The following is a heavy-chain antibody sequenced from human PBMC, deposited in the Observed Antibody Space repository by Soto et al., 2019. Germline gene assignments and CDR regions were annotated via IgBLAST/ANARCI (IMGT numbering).Heavy chain of an antibody. CDR1: GYTFSSRA. CDR2: IDGGGTT. D-gene: IGHD5-18*01. J-gene: IGHJ4*02. V-gene: IGHV3-23*01. Sequence: EVHLWESGGDLVQPGGSLRVSCVGSGYTFSSRAMSWVRQAPGKGLEWVSGIDGGGTTDYADSVKGRFTISRDNSQDTLYLQMNSLRAEDTAVYYCATFLGFSSVGSWYSNVADYWGKGPLVTVSS. CDR3: ATFLGFSSVGSWYSNVADY.